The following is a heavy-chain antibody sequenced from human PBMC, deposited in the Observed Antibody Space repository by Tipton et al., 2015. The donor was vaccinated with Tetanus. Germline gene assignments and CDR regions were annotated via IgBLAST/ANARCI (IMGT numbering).Heavy chain of an antibody. V-gene: IGHV3-23*01. Sequence: SLRLSCAASGFYFPVYAASWVRQVPGKGLEWVSSISGSGGGTYYADSVKGRFIISRDNSKNTLYLQMNSLRAEDTAVYYCAKDRYDSSGYYYLWDYWGQGTLVTVSS. CDR1: GFYFPVYA. D-gene: IGHD3-22*01. CDR2: ISGSGGGT. J-gene: IGHJ4*02. CDR3: AKDRYDSSGYYYLWDY.